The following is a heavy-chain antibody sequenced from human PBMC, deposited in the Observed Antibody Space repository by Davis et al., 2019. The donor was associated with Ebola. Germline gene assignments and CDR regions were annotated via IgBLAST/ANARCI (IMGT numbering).Heavy chain of an antibody. D-gene: IGHD2-15*01. CDR1: GGSISSSSYY. CDR2: IYYSGST. J-gene: IGHJ5*02. Sequence: SETLSLTCTVSGGSISSSSYYWGWIRQPPGKGLEWIGSIYYSGSTYYNPSLKSRVTISVDTSTNQFSLKLSSMTAADTAVYYCARGKVILKVWFDPWGQGTLVTVSS. V-gene: IGHV4-39*01. CDR3: ARGKVILKVWFDP.